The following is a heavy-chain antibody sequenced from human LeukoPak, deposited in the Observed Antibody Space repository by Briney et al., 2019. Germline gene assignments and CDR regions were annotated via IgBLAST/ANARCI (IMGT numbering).Heavy chain of an antibody. Sequence: GASVKVSCKASGYTFTSYGISWVRQATGQGLEWMGWMNPNSGNTGYAQKFQGRVTMTRNTSISTAYMELSSLRSEDTAVYYCARDTIAAAGSDYWGQGTLVTVSS. J-gene: IGHJ4*02. CDR1: GYTFTSYG. V-gene: IGHV1-8*02. CDR2: MNPNSGNT. D-gene: IGHD6-13*01. CDR3: ARDTIAAAGSDY.